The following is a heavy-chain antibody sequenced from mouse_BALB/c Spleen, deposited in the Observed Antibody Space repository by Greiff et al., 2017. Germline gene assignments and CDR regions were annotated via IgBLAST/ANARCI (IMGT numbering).Heavy chain of an antibody. CDR3: ARGFHYYAMDY. CDR1: GFTFSDYY. Sequence: EVKVVESGGGLVKPGGSLKLSCAASGFTFSDYYMYWVRQTPEKRLEWVATISDGGSYTYYPDSVKGRFTISRDNAKNNLYLQMSSLKSEDTAMYYCARGFHYYAMDYWGQGTSVTVSS. J-gene: IGHJ4*01. V-gene: IGHV5-4*02. CDR2: ISDGGSYT.